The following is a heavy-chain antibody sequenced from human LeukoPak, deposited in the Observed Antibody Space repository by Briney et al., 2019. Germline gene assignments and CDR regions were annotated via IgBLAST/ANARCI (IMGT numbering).Heavy chain of an antibody. CDR2: IIPIFGTA. Sequence: VASVKVSCKASGDTFSIYAISWVRQAPGQGLEWMGGIIPIFGTANYAQKFQGRVTITADESTSTAYMELSSLRSEDTAVYYCAREACSGGSCYYIFDYWGQGTLVTVSS. CDR1: GDTFSIYA. D-gene: IGHD2-15*01. CDR3: AREACSGGSCYYIFDY. V-gene: IGHV1-69*01. J-gene: IGHJ4*02.